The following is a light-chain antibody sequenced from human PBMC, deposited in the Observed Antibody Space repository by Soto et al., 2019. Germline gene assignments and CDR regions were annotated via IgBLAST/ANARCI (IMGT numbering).Light chain of an antibody. V-gene: IGKV3-20*01. J-gene: IGKJ1*01. CDR3: KQYGSSPWT. CDR2: GSS. Sequence: EIVLTQFPGSLSVSPGETITLSCRASQSLSSNYLAWYQQKPGQAPRLLIYGSSYRATGIPDRFSGSASGTDFTLTITRLEPEDFAIFYCKQYGSSPWTFGQGTKLEIK. CDR1: QSLSSNY.